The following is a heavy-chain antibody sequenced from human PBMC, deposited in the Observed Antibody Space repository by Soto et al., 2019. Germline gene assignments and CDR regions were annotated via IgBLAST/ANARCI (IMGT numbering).Heavy chain of an antibody. J-gene: IGHJ4*02. CDR2: INPDGRDE. CDR1: GLPFSSHY. V-gene: IGHV3-7*04. D-gene: IGHD2-15*01. CDR3: ARETWWRLDY. Sequence: EVQLVESGGGLVQPGGSLRLSCAASGLPFSSHYMSWIRQAPGRGLEWVAKINPDGRDEQYPDSVRGRFTVSRDNPKNLVFLQMKGLRVEDTAVYYCARETWWRLDYWGQGNLVTVSS.